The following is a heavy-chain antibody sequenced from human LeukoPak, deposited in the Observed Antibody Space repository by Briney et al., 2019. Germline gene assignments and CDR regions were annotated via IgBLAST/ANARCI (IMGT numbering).Heavy chain of an antibody. CDR3: TSNLYCSTSSCYTLDN. D-gene: IGHD2-2*02. Sequence: PGGSLRLSCAASGFTFSNGWMSWVRQAPGKGLEWVGRIKSKSESGTTDYAAPVKGRFAISRDGSTNTVYLHMNSLKTGDTAVYFCTSNLYCSTSSCYTLDNWGQGTLVAVSP. CDR2: IKSKSESGTT. CDR1: GFTFSNGW. V-gene: IGHV3-15*01. J-gene: IGHJ4*02.